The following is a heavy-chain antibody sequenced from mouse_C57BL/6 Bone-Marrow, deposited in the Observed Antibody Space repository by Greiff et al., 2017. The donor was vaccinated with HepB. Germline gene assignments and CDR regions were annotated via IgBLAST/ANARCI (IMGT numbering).Heavy chain of an antibody. CDR2: INPSSGYT. CDR3: ARSKSPDSSGYRWFAY. J-gene: IGHJ3*01. V-gene: IGHV1-7*01. Sequence: QVQLKESGAELAKPGASVKLSCKASGYTFTSYWMHWVKQRPGQGLEWIGYINPSSGYTKYNQKFKDKATLTADKSSSTAYMQLSSLTYEDSAVYYCARSKSPDSSGYRWFAYWGQGTLVTVSA. CDR1: GYTFTSYW. D-gene: IGHD3-2*02.